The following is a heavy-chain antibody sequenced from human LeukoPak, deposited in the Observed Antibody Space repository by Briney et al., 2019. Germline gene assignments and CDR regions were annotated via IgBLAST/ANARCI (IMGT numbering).Heavy chain of an antibody. CDR2: INHSGST. Sequence: PSETLSLTCAVYGGSFSGYYWSWIRQAPVKGLEWIGEINHSGSTNYKPSLKSRVTISVDTFKNQFSLKLSSVTAADTAVYFCARGLGQLAPGGYWGQGTLVTVSS. CDR3: ARGLGQLAPGGY. D-gene: IGHD6-6*01. CDR1: GGSFSGYY. J-gene: IGHJ4*02. V-gene: IGHV4-34*01.